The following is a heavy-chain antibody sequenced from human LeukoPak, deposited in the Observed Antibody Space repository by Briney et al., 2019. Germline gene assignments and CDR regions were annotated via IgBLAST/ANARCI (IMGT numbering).Heavy chain of an antibody. CDR3: ARVFQYSSSWYEGEYFQH. CDR2: ISYDGSNK. CDR1: GFTFSSYG. J-gene: IGHJ1*01. V-gene: IGHV3-30*03. Sequence: GRSLRLSCAASGFTFSSYGMHWVRQAPGKGLEWVAVISYDGSNKYYADSVKGRFTISRDNAKNSLYLQMNSLRAEDTAVYYCARVFQYSSSWYEGEYFQHWGQGTLVTVSS. D-gene: IGHD6-13*01.